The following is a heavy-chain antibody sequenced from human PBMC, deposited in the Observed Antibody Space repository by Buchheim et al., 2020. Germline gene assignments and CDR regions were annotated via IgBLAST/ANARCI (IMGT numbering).Heavy chain of an antibody. CDR3: ASPDYLLWLNFDAL. J-gene: IGHJ4*02. CDR1: GFTFSNYG. V-gene: IGHV3-23*01. CDR2: ISGSGGRT. D-gene: IGHD3-9*01. Sequence: EVQLLESGGGFVQPGGSLRLSCAASGFTFSNYGMSWVRQAPTKGLEWVSFISGSGGRTNYADSVKGRFNISRDNSKNTQYLQMDRLTAEETAIYYCASPDYLLWLNFDALWGQGTL.